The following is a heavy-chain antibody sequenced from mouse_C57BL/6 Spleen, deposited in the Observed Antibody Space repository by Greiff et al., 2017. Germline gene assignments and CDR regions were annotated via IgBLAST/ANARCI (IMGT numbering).Heavy chain of an antibody. CDR2: ILPGSGST. D-gene: IGHD2-4*01. V-gene: IGHV1-9*01. Sequence: QVQPKQSGAELMKPGASVKLSCKATGYTFTGYWIEWVKQRPGHGLEWIGEILPGSGSTNYNEKFKGKATFTADTSSNTAYMQLSSLTTEDSAIYYCARKGTYDYDGSWFAYWGQGTLVTVSA. CDR1: GYTFTGYW. J-gene: IGHJ3*01. CDR3: ARKGTYDYDGSWFAY.